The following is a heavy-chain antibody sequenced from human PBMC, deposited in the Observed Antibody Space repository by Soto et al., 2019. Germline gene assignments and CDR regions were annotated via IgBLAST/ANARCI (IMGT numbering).Heavy chain of an antibody. CDR2: VNDGGGNT. V-gene: IGHV3-23*01. D-gene: IGHD2-15*01. Sequence: PGGSLRLSCAASGFTFSDSAMSWVRQAPGKGLEWVSAVNDGGGNTFYADSVSGRFTISRDNSRNTVYLQMNSLRVEDTAVYFCAKQIGYCSRGSYHFDNWGQGTLVTVSS. CDR1: GFTFSDSA. J-gene: IGHJ4*02. CDR3: AKQIGYCSRGSYHFDN.